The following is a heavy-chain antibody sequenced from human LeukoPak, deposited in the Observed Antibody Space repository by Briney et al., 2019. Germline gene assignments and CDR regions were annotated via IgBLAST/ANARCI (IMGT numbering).Heavy chain of an antibody. J-gene: IGHJ1*01. D-gene: IGHD4-17*01. CDR2: ISSSGGTT. V-gene: IGHV3-11*01. Sequence: KSGGSLRLSCAASGFTFSDYYMSWIRQAPGKGLEWVSYISSSGGTTYYADSVKGRFTISRDNYKNTLYLQMNSLRVEDTAVYYCARDPNGNYVGAFDFQRWGQGTLVTVSS. CDR1: GFTFSDYY. CDR3: ARDPNGNYVGAFDFQR.